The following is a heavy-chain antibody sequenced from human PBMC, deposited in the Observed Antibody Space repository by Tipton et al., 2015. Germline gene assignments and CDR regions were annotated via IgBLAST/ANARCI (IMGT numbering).Heavy chain of an antibody. CDR2: ISGSGGST. J-gene: IGHJ3*01. Sequence: SLRLSCAASGFTFSSYAMNWVRQAPGKGLEWVSSISGSGGSTIYADSVKGRFITSRDNAKNSMSLQMNSLRVEDTAVYYCTRDWDYGSGSDDLDAFDFWGQGTMVTVSS. D-gene: IGHD3-10*01. V-gene: IGHV3-23*01. CDR3: TRDWDYGSGSDDLDAFDF. CDR1: GFTFSSYA.